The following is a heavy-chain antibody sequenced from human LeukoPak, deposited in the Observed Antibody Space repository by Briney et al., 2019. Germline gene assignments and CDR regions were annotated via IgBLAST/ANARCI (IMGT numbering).Heavy chain of an antibody. CDR1: GFTFSGYS. D-gene: IGHD3-10*01. Sequence: GGSLRLSCAASGFTFSGYSMNWVRQAPGKGLEWVSSISSTSTYIYYADSVKGRFTISRDNSKNTLYLQMNSLRAEDTAVYYCAKDWVGSGSYYFDYWGQGTLVTVSS. J-gene: IGHJ4*02. V-gene: IGHV3-21*04. CDR2: ISSTSTYI. CDR3: AKDWVGSGSYYFDY.